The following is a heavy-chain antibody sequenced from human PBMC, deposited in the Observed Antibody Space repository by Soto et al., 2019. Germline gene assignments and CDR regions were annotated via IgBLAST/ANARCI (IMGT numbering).Heavy chain of an antibody. Sequence: SETLPLTCTVSGDSISSGVSYWSWVRQPPGKGLEWIGETNDRGSAFYNPSLKTRVAISVDTPKNQFSLKLSSMTAADTAVYYCARESNLHLFGYWGQGTLVTVSS. CDR1: GDSISSGVSY. V-gene: IGHV4-30-4*01. CDR2: TNDRGSA. J-gene: IGHJ4*02. CDR3: ARESNLHLFGY. D-gene: IGHD4-4*01.